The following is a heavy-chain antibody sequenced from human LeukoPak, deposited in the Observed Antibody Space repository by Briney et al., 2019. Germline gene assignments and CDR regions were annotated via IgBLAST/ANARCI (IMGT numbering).Heavy chain of an antibody. Sequence: SETLSLTCAVYGGSFSGYYWSWIRQPPGKGLEWIGEINHSGSTNYNPSLKSRVTISVDTSKNQFSLKLSSVTAADTAVYYCARARLIKGAAMYFDYWGQGTLVTVSS. V-gene: IGHV4-34*01. CDR3: ARARLIKGAAMYFDY. CDR2: INHSGST. J-gene: IGHJ4*02. CDR1: GGSFSGYY. D-gene: IGHD6-13*01.